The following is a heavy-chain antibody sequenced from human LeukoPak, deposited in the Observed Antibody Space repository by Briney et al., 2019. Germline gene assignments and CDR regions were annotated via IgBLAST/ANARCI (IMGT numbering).Heavy chain of an antibody. CDR3: AKAAGSTRYFDC. CDR2: ISNTGGST. Sequence: GSLRLSCAASGFTFSSSAMSWVRQAPGKGLEWVSDISNTGGSTSYADSVKGRFTISRDISKNTLYLQMNSLRAEDTAVYYCAKAAGSTRYFDCWGQGTLVTVSS. V-gene: IGHV3-23*01. J-gene: IGHJ4*02. D-gene: IGHD1-26*01. CDR1: GFTFSSSA.